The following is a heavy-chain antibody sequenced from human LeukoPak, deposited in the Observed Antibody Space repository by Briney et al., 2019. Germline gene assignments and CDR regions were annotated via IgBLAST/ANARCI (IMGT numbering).Heavy chain of an antibody. CDR1: GFTFSSFW. CDR2: INSVGSST. V-gene: IGHV3-74*01. CDR3: ARERTSGWDAFDT. J-gene: IGHJ5*02. D-gene: IGHD6-19*01. Sequence: PGGSLRLSCAASGFTFSSFWMHWVRQAPGKGLVWVSRINSVGSSTSYADSVKGRFTIPRDNAKNTLYLQMNSLRAEDTAVYYCARERTSGWDAFDTWGQGTLVTVSS.